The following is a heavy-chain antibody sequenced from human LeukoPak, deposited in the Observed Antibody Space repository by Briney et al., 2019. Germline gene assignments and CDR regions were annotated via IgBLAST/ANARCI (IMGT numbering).Heavy chain of an antibody. J-gene: IGHJ4*02. CDR2: IIPIFGTA. Sequence: ASVKVSCKASGGTFSSYAISWVRQAPGQGLEWMGGIIPIFGTANYAQKFQGRVTITADESTSTAYMGLSSLRSEDTAVYYCARGITMVREGFDYWGQGTLVTVSS. CDR1: GGTFSSYA. CDR3: ARGITMVREGFDY. V-gene: IGHV1-69*01. D-gene: IGHD3-10*01.